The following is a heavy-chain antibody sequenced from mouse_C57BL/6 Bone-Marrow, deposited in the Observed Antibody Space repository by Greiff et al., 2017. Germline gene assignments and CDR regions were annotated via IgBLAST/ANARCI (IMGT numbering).Heavy chain of an antibody. CDR3: ASDGYPMDY. J-gene: IGHJ4*01. D-gene: IGHD1-2*01. CDR1: GFTFSSYA. CDR2: ISDGGSYT. V-gene: IGHV5-4*01. Sequence: EVQRVESGGGLVKPGGSLKLSCAASGFTFSSYAMSWVRQTPEKRLEWVATISDGGSYTYYPDNVKGRFTISRDNAKNNLYLQMSHLKSEDTAMYYCASDGYPMDYWGQGTSVTVSA.